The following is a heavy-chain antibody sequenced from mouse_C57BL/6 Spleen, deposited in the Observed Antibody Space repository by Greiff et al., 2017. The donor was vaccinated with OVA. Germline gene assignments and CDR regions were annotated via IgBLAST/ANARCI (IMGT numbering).Heavy chain of an antibody. V-gene: IGHV1-53*01. CDR3: ARRGDSSGYVAWFAY. CDR1: GYTFTSYW. CDR2: LNPSNGGT. D-gene: IGHD3-2*02. Sequence: QVQLQQPGTELVKPGASVKLSCKASGYTFTSYWMHWVKQRPGPGLEWIGNLNPSNGGTTYNEKFKSKATLTVDKSSSTAYMRLSSLTSEDSAVYYCARRGDSSGYVAWFAYWGKGTLVTVSA. J-gene: IGHJ3*01.